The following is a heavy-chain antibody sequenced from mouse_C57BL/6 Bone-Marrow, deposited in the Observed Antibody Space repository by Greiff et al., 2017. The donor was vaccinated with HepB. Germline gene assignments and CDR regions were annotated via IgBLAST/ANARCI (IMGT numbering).Heavy chain of an antibody. CDR3: ARAKTGDGYYYAMYY. J-gene: IGHJ4*01. V-gene: IGHV1-22*01. CDR2: INPNNGGT. CDR1: GYKFTDYN. D-gene: IGHD2-3*01. Sequence: VQLQQSGPELVKPGASVKMSCKASGYKFTDYNMHWVKQSHGKSLEWIGYINPNNGGTSYTQKLKGKATLTVNKSTSTAYMELRSLTSEDSAVYYCARAKTGDGYYYAMYYWGQGTSVTVSS.